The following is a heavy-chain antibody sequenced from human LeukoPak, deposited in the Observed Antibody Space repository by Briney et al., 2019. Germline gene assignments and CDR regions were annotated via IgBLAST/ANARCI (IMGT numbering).Heavy chain of an antibody. D-gene: IGHD6-19*01. CDR3: ARGSSSGWGNWFAP. CDR1: GGSISSYY. CDR2: IYTSGST. V-gene: IGHV4-4*07. Sequence: SETLSLTCTVSGGSISSYYWSWIRQPAGKGLEWIGRIYTSGSTNYNPSLKSRVTMSVDTSKNQFSLKLSSVNAADTAVYYCARGSSSGWGNWFAPWGQGTLVTVSS. J-gene: IGHJ5*02.